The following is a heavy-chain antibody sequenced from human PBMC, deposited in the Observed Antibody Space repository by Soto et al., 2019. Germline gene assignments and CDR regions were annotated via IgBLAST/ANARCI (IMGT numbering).Heavy chain of an antibody. V-gene: IGHV1-46*01. CDR1: GYTFTSYY. CDR2: INPSGGYT. D-gene: IGHD2-21*02. Sequence: ASVKVSCKASGYTFTSYYMNWVRQAPGQGLEWLGIINPSGGYTTYAQRFLGRVTMTSDTSTSTVHMELSSLNSEDTAVYYCEAELYERGDCCHFEYWGQGTLVTVSS. J-gene: IGHJ4*02. CDR3: EAELYERGDCCHFEY.